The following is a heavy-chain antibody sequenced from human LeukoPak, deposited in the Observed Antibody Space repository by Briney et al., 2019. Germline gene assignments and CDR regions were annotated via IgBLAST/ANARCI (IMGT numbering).Heavy chain of an antibody. Sequence: SETLSLTCAVYGGSFSGYYWSWIRQPPGKGLEWIGEINHSGSTNYNPSLKSRVTISVDTSKNQFSLKLSSVTAADTAVYYCARQNRITMVRGVYYYYYYMDVWGKGTTVTVSS. V-gene: IGHV4-34*01. CDR2: INHSGST. CDR1: GGSFSGYY. J-gene: IGHJ6*03. CDR3: ARQNRITMVRGVYYYYYYMDV. D-gene: IGHD3-10*01.